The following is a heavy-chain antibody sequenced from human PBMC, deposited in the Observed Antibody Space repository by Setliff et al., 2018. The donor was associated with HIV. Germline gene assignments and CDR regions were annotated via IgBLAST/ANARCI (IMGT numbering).Heavy chain of an antibody. D-gene: IGHD1-1*01. Sequence: SETLSLTCAVHGGPFSDHYWTWIRQPPGKGLEWIGEINRSGNTKYNPSLKSRVTISIDTSKKQFSLKLNSVTAADTAVYYCARETSVTPVGLDHWGQGTLVTVSS. CDR3: ARETSVTPVGLDH. V-gene: IGHV4-34*01. J-gene: IGHJ1*01. CDR2: INRSGNT. CDR1: GGPFSDHY.